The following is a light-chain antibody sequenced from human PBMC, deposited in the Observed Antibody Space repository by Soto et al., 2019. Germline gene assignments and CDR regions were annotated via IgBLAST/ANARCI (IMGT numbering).Light chain of an antibody. J-gene: IGLJ2*01. V-gene: IGLV1-36*01. Sequence: QSVLTQPPSVSEAPRRRASTSCLEKPSNVGNNAVNWYQQLPGKTPKLLIYFDDLVPSGVSDRFSGSKSGTSASLAISGLQSDDEADYYCAAWDDSLNVVLFGGGTKLTVL. CDR1: PSNVGNNA. CDR2: FDD. CDR3: AAWDDSLNVVL.